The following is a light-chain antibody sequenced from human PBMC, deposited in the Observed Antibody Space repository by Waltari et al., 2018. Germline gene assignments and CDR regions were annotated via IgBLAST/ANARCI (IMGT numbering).Light chain of an antibody. V-gene: IGKV1-12*01. CDR3: QQVNSLPRT. J-gene: IGKJ4*01. Sequence: DIQMTQSPSSVSASVGDRVTITCRASQGISSWLAWYQQKPGKAPNLLIYPASNLQSGVPSRFSGSGFGTDFTLTISSLQPEDSATYYCQQVNSLPRTFGGGTKVEIK. CDR2: PAS. CDR1: QGISSW.